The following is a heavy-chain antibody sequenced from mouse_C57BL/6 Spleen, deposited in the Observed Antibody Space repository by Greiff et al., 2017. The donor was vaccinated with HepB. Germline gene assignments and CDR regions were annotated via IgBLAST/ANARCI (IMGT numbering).Heavy chain of an antibody. CDR3: AREEDWDYFDY. CDR2: IHPNSGST. J-gene: IGHJ2*01. CDR1: GYTFTSYW. Sequence: VQLKQPGAELVKPGASVKLSCKASGYTFTSYWMHWVKQRPGQGLEWIGMIHPNSGSTNYNEKFKSKATLTVDKSSSTAYMQLSSLTSEDSAVYYCAREEDWDYFDYWGQGTTLTVSS. V-gene: IGHV1-64*01. D-gene: IGHD4-1*01.